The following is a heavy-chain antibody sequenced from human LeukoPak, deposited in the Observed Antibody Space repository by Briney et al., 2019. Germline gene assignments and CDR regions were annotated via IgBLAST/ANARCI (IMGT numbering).Heavy chain of an antibody. V-gene: IGHV1-2*02. Sequence: ASVKVSCKASGYPFTGYYLHWVRQAPGQGLEWMGWINPNSGFTNYTQKFQGRVTMTRDTSISTAYMELSRLRSDDTAVYYCARLADCSSSSCRSFDYWGQGTLVTVSS. CDR1: GYPFTGYY. D-gene: IGHD2-2*01. CDR3: ARLADCSSSSCRSFDY. CDR2: INPNSGFT. J-gene: IGHJ4*02.